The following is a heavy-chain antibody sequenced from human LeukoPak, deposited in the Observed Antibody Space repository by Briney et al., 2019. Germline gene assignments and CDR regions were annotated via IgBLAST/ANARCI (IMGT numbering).Heavy chain of an antibody. CDR1: GGSFSGYY. Sequence: PSETLSLTCAVSGGSFSGYYCSWIRQPPGKGLEWIGYIYYSGGTNYNPSLKSRVTLSLDASKNQFSLKLNSVTAADTAVYYCARRLSDAFDVWGQGTMVTVSA. CDR2: IYYSGGT. D-gene: IGHD2-2*01. CDR3: ARRLSDAFDV. J-gene: IGHJ3*01. V-gene: IGHV4-59*08.